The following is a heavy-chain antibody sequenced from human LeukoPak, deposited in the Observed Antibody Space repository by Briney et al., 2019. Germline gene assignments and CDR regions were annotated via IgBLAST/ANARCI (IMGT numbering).Heavy chain of an antibody. Sequence: GESLKISCKGSGYSFTSYWIGWVRQMPGKGLEWMGIIYPGDSDIRYSPSFQGQVTISADKSLSTAYLQWSSLKASDTAMYYCARHASYSSSWYDYWGQGTLVTVSS. CDR3: ARHASYSSSWYDY. V-gene: IGHV5-51*01. D-gene: IGHD6-13*01. CDR2: IYPGDSDI. CDR1: GYSFTSYW. J-gene: IGHJ4*02.